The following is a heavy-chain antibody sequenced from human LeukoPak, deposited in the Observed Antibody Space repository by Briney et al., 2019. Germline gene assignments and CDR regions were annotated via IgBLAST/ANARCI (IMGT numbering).Heavy chain of an antibody. J-gene: IGHJ3*02. CDR3: ARAPYYYDSSGTFDI. CDR2: IKQDGSEK. V-gene: IGHV3-7*01. CDR1: GFTFSSYR. Sequence: GSLRLSCAASGFTFSSYRMSWVRQAPGKGLEWVANIKQDGSEKYYVDSVKGRFTISRDNAKNSLYLQMNSLRAEDTAVYYCARAPYYYDSSGTFDIWGQGTMVTVSS. D-gene: IGHD3-22*01.